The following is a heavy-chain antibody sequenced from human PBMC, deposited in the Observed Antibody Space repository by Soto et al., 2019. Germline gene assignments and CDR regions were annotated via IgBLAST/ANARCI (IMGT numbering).Heavy chain of an antibody. CDR3: ARRSYLGDYTSNWFDP. CDR1: GGSISSGGYY. J-gene: IGHJ5*02. V-gene: IGHV4-31*03. CDR2: IYSSGST. D-gene: IGHD4-17*01. Sequence: SETLSLTCTVSGGSISSGGYYWSWIRQHPGKGLEWIGYIYSSGSTYYNPSLKSRITISVDTSKNQFSLKLSSVTAADTAVYYCARRSYLGDYTSNWFDPWGQGTLVTVSS.